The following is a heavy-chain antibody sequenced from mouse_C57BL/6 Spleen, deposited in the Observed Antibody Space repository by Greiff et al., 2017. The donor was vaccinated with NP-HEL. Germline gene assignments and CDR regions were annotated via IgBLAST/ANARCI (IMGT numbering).Heavy chain of an antibody. Sequence: QVQLKQSGAELVKPGASVKISCKASGYAFSSYWMNWVKQRPGKGLEWIGQIYPGDGDTNYNGKFKGKATLTADKSSSTAYVQLHSLNSEDSAVFFCATIYYGKMDYWGQGTSVTVPS. CDR2: IYPGDGDT. D-gene: IGHD1-1*01. J-gene: IGHJ4*01. V-gene: IGHV1-80*01. CDR1: GYAFSSYW. CDR3: ATIYYGKMDY.